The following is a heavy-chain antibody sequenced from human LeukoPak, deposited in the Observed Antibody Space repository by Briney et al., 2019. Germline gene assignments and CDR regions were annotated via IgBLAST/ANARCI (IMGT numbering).Heavy chain of an antibody. CDR2: INHSGST. CDR1: GGSFSGYY. Sequence: SETLSLTCAAYGGSFSGYYWSWICQAPGKGLEWIGEINHSGSTNYNPSLKSRVTISVDTSKNQFSLRLSSVTAADTAVYYCARKSLGIAVAAPSGYYFDYWGQGTLVTVSS. CDR3: ARKSLGIAVAAPSGYYFDY. V-gene: IGHV4-34*01. J-gene: IGHJ4*02. D-gene: IGHD6-19*01.